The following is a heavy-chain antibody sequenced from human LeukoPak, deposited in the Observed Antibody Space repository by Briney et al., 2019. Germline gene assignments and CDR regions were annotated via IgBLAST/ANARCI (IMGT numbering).Heavy chain of an antibody. CDR3: ARDTYRFDDY. V-gene: IGHV3-7*01. CDR1: GFTFSDYW. CDR2: IKEDGSDE. J-gene: IGHJ4*02. Sequence: PGGSLRLSCAASGFTFSDYWMSWVRQAPGKGLEWVASIKEDGSDEYYVDSVKGRFTISRDNAKNSLYLQMDSLRADDTAVYYCARDTYRFDDYWGQGTLVTVSS.